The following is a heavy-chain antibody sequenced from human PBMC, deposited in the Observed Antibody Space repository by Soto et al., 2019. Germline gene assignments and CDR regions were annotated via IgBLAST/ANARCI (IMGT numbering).Heavy chain of an antibody. CDR1: GYIFTSYG. J-gene: IGHJ4*02. V-gene: IGHV1-18*01. D-gene: IGHD6-13*01. CDR3: ARESFISSAGTYYFDY. CDR2: ISGYNDNT. Sequence: SVKVSCKASGYIFTSYGISWVRQAPGQGLEWMGWISGYNDNTNYAQNLQGRVAMTTDTSTSTAYMELRSLRSDDTAVYYCARESFISSAGTYYFDYWGQGTQVTVSS.